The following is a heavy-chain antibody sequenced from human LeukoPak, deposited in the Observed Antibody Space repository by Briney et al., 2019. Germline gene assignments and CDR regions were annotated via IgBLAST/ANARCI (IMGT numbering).Heavy chain of an antibody. J-gene: IGHJ5*02. CDR3: ARGGIAVAGTLFDP. V-gene: IGHV4-34*01. Sequence: PSETLSLTCAVHGGSFSGYYWSWIRQPPGKGLEWIGETNHSGSTNYNPSLKSRVTISVDTSKNQFSLKLSSVTAADTAVYYCARGGIAVAGTLFDPWGQGTLVTVSS. D-gene: IGHD6-19*01. CDR1: GGSFSGYY. CDR2: TNHSGST.